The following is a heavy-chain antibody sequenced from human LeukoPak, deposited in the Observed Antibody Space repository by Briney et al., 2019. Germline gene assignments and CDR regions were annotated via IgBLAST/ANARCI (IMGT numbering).Heavy chain of an antibody. J-gene: IGHJ4*02. CDR1: GGSVSSTTYF. CDR3: ARYVVYGSGKYYFDY. CDR2: INYSGST. V-gene: IGHV4-39*01. Sequence: PSETLSLTCTVSGGSVSSTTYFWSWIRQPPGKGLEWIASINYSGSTYYNPSLKSRVTISVDTSENQFSLKLSSVTAADTAVYCRARYVVYGSGKYYFDYWGQGTLVTVSS. D-gene: IGHD3-10*01.